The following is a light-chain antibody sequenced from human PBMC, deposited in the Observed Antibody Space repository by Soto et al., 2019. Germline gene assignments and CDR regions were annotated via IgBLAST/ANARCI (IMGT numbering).Light chain of an antibody. V-gene: IGKV3-11*01. CDR2: DAS. J-gene: IGKJ5*01. CDR1: QSVSSY. CDR3: QQRSNWPPIT. Sequence: EMVLTQSPATLSFSPGEKAPLSCRASQSVSSYLAWYQQKPGQAPRLLIYDASNRATGIPARFSGSGSGTDFTLTISSLEPEDFAVYDCQQRSNWPPITFGQGTRLEIK.